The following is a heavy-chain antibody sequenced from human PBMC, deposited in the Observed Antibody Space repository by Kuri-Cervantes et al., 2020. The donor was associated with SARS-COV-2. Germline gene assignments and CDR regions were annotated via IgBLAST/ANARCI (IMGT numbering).Heavy chain of an antibody. CDR2: IYYSGST. CDR1: GGSISSGSYY. V-gene: IGHV4-39*01. D-gene: IGHD5-18*01. CDR3: AKSRGYSYGYQTRYYYYMDV. J-gene: IGHJ6*03. Sequence: SETLSLTCTVSGGSISSGSYYWGWIRQPPGKGLEWIGSIYYSGSTYYNPSLKSRVTISVDTSKNQFSLKLSSVTAADTAVYYCAKSRGYSYGYQTRYYYYMDVWGKGTTVTVSS.